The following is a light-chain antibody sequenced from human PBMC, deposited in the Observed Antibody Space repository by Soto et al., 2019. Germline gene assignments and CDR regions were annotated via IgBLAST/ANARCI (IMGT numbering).Light chain of an antibody. V-gene: IGLV2-14*01. J-gene: IGLJ1*01. CDR2: EVN. Sequence: QSVLTQPASVSASPGQSITISCTGTSSGLGAYDYVSWYQHHPGKAPKLMIFEVNNRPSGVSHRFSGSKSGSTASLTISGLQAEDEADYYCSSYANSGTSYVFGTGTKVTVL. CDR3: SSYANSGTSYV. CDR1: SSGLGAYDY.